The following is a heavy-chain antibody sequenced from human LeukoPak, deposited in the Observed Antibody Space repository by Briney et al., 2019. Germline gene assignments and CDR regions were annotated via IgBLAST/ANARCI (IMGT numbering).Heavy chain of an antibody. Sequence: ASLKVSCKASGYTFTGHYIHWVRQAPGQGLEWMGWINPNSGGTSYQQKFQGRVTMTRDTSSSTVYMELSSLRPGDTAIYYCARDRGPEWWGSFDFWGQGTPVTVSS. J-gene: IGHJ4*02. CDR1: GYTFTGHY. V-gene: IGHV1-2*02. CDR3: ARDRGPEWWGSFDF. CDR2: INPNSGGT. D-gene: IGHD3-16*01.